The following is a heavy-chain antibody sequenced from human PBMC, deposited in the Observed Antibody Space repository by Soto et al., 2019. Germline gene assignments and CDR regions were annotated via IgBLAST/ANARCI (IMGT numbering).Heavy chain of an antibody. CDR3: AKQDIVVVPAADTLDYYYYGMDV. D-gene: IGHD2-2*01. J-gene: IGHJ6*02. CDR2: IIPIFGTA. CDR1: GGTFSSYA. Sequence: QVQLVQSGAEVKKPGSSVKVSCKASGGTFSSYAISWVRQAPGQGLEWMGGIIPIFGTANYAQKFQGRVTITAEESTSTAYMELSSLRSEDTAVYYCAKQDIVVVPAADTLDYYYYGMDVWGQGTTVTVSS. V-gene: IGHV1-69*01.